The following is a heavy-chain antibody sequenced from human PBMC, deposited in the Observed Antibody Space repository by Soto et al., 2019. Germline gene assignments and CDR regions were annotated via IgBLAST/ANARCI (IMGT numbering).Heavy chain of an antibody. J-gene: IGHJ6*02. CDR1: GFTFSSYS. Sequence: EVQLVESGGGLVQPGGSLRLSCAAYGFTFSSYSMNWVRQAPGKGLEWVSYISGSSRTIYYADSVRGRFTISRDNAKNSLYLQMNSLRAEDTAVYSCARDSAGHGDYSYYYAMDVWGQGTTVTVSS. CDR2: ISGSSRTI. V-gene: IGHV3-48*01. D-gene: IGHD6-19*01. CDR3: ARDSAGHGDYSYYYAMDV.